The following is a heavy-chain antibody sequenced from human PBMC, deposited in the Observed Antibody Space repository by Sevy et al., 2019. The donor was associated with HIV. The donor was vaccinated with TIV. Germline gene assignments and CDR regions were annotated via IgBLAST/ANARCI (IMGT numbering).Heavy chain of an antibody. D-gene: IGHD2-21*02. CDR2: ISSSSSYI. CDR3: ARDGGLDIVVVTTYLDY. V-gene: IGHV3-21*01. Sequence: GGSLRLSCAASGFTFSSYSMNWVRQAPGKGLEWVSSISSSSSYIYYADSVKGRLTISRDNAKNSLYLQMNSLRAEDTAVYYCARDGGLDIVVVTTYLDYWGQGTLVTVSS. J-gene: IGHJ4*02. CDR1: GFTFSSYS.